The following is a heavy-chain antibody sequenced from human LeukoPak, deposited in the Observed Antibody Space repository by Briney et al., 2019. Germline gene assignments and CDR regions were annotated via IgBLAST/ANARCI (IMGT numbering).Heavy chain of an antibody. CDR2: INHSGST. CDR3: ARGRNYVWGSYRFDY. J-gene: IGHJ4*02. V-gene: IGHV4-34*01. Sequence: SETLSLTCAVYGGSFSGYYWSWIRQPPGKGLGWIGEINHSGSTNYNPSLKSRVTISVDTSKNQFSLKLSSVTAADTAVYYCARGRNYVWGSYRFDYWGQGTLVTVSS. D-gene: IGHD3-16*02. CDR1: GGSFSGYY.